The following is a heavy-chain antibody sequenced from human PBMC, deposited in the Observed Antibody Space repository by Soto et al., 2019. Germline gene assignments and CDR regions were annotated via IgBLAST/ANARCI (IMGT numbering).Heavy chain of an antibody. CDR2: MNPNSGNG. D-gene: IGHD6-13*01. Sequence: SSVKFSCKASGYTFTNYDISWVRQTTGQGLEWMGWMNPNSGNGGYAQKFQGRVTMNRNTSITTAYMEVSSLSSEDTAIYYCASMATSGTLNWFDPWGQGTLVTVSS. CDR1: GYTFTNYD. V-gene: IGHV1-8*02. J-gene: IGHJ5*02. CDR3: ASMATSGTLNWFDP.